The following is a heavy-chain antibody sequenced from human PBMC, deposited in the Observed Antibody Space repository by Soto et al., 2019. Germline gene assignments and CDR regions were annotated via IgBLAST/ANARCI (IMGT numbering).Heavy chain of an antibody. CDR3: ARGGYCSTTSCHSDYYGMDV. CDR2: IRNKANSYTT. Sequence: PGGSLRLSCAASGFTFSSHSMDWVRQAPGKGLEWVGRIRNKANSYTTEYAASVKGRFTISRDDSKNSLYLQMNSLKTEDTAVYYCARGGYCSTTSCHSDYYGMDVWGQGTTVTVSS. CDR1: GFTFSSHS. V-gene: IGHV3-72*01. J-gene: IGHJ6*02. D-gene: IGHD2-2*01.